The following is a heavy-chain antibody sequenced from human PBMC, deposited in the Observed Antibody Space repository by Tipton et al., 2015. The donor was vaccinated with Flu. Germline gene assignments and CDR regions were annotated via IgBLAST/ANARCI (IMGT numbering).Heavy chain of an antibody. D-gene: IGHD2-21*02. Sequence: TLSLTCTASGDSINTAAYYWAWIRQPAGKGLEWIGRIYTSGSTSYNPSLESRVTMSMNTYKNQFSLRLSSVTAADTAVYYCVTLGGEATSDCLFTPSGCGIDVWGQGTTVTVPS. CDR3: VTLGGEATSDCLFTPSGCGIDV. CDR1: GDSINTAAYY. J-gene: IGHJ6*02. CDR2: IYTSGST. V-gene: IGHV4-61*02.